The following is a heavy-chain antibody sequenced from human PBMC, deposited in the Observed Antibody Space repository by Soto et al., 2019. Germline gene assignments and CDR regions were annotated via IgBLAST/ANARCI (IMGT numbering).Heavy chain of an antibody. J-gene: IGHJ3*02. CDR3: ARDADIVMKRGGPHLDALDI. Sequence: EVQLVESGGGLVQPGGSLRLSCTVSGFTFSSYWMMWLRQAPGKGLEWVANVKKDGTEKHYLDSVEGRFTISRDNAKNLLYLQMSSLTAEDTAVYYCARDADIVMKRGGPHLDALDIWGQGTMVTVSS. CDR1: GFTFSSYW. V-gene: IGHV3-7*01. CDR2: VKKDGTEK. D-gene: IGHD2-15*01.